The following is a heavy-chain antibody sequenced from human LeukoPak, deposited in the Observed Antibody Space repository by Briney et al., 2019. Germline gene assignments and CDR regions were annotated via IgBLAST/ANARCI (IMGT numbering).Heavy chain of an antibody. CDR3: ARHFRHFDY. J-gene: IGHJ4*02. Sequence: PSETLSLTCTVSGGSISSSSYYWGWIRQPPGKGLEWIGSIYYSGSTYYNPSLKSRVTISVDTSKNQFSLKLSSVTAADTPVYYCARHFRHFDYWGQGTLVTVSS. CDR2: IYYSGST. V-gene: IGHV4-39*01. CDR1: GGSISSSSYY.